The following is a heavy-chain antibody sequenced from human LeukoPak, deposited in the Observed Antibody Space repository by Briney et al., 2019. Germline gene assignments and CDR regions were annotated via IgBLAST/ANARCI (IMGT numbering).Heavy chain of an antibody. CDR3: ARNSYSSGWYNWFDP. Sequence: PGGSLRHSCAGSGFSVSSNYMSWVRQAPGKGLEWVSLIYSGGSTYYADSVKGRFTISRDNSKNTLYLQMNSLRAEDTAVYYCARNSYSSGWYNWFDPWGQGTLVTVSS. J-gene: IGHJ5*02. V-gene: IGHV3-66*01. CDR1: GFSVSSNY. CDR2: IYSGGST. D-gene: IGHD6-19*01.